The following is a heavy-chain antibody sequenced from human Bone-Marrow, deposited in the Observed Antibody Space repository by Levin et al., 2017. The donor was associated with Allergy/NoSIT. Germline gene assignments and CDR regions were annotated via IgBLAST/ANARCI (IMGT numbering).Heavy chain of an antibody. V-gene: IGHV3-7*01. Sequence: EASVKVSCAASGLTFGNYWMNWVRQAPGKGLEWVANINQDGNDKKYVDSVKGRFTISSDNAKNSVYLQMSSLRVEDTALYYCARTSLRLGESYWGQGTLVTVSS. D-gene: IGHD3-16*01. CDR1: GLTFGNYW. CDR3: ARTSLRLGESY. J-gene: IGHJ4*02. CDR2: INQDGNDK.